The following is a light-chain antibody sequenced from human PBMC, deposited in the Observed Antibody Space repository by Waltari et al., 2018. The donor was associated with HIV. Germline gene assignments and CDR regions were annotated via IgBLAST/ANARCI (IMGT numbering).Light chain of an antibody. V-gene: IGLV1-44*01. J-gene: IGLJ3*02. CDR3: AAWDDSLIGPV. Sequence: QSVLTQPPSASGTPGQRVTISCSGSSSNIGSNTVNWYQQLPGTAPKLLIYSNNQRPSWVPDRLSGSKSGTSASLAISGLQSEDEANYYCAAWDDSLIGPVFGGGTKLTVL. CDR2: SNN. CDR1: SSNIGSNT.